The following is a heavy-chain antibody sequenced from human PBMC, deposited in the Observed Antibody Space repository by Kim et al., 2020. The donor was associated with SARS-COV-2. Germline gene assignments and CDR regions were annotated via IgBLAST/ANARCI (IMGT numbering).Heavy chain of an antibody. V-gene: IGHV1-18*04. CDR3: ARDLWGFLEWEFDY. D-gene: IGHD3-3*01. J-gene: IGHJ4*02. Sequence: ASVKVSCKASGYTFTSYGISWVRQAPGQGLEWMGWISAYNGNTNYAQKLQGRVTMTTDTSTSTAYMELRSLRSDDTAVYYCARDLWGFLEWEFDYWGQGTLVTVSS. CDR1: GYTFTSYG. CDR2: ISAYNGNT.